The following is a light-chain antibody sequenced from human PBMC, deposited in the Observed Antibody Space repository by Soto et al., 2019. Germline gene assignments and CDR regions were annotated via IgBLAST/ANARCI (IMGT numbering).Light chain of an antibody. J-gene: IGKJ2*01. CDR1: QDIRNW. Sequence: DIQMTHSPSTLSASKGDRVTITCRASQDIRNWLAWYQQKPGKAPKILIYKASNLETGVPSRFSGSGSGTEFTLTISSLQPDDFVTYYCQQYDSYPYTFGQGTKVEIK. V-gene: IGKV1-5*03. CDR3: QQYDSYPYT. CDR2: KAS.